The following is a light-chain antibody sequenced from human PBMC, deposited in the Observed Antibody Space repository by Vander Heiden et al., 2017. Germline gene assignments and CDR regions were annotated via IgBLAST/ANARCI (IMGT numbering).Light chain of an antibody. Sequence: DIVMIQSPPLMHVTPGEPASISCRYSQSLVHSNGKAFFAWYLHNPGQSPQVLIYLGSNRASGVPDRFSGSGSVTDFTLKISRVEAEDFGVYYFMQGLQTPYTFGQGTKLEIK. CDR3: MQGLQTPYT. V-gene: IGKV2-28*01. CDR2: LGS. CDR1: QSLVHSNGKAF. J-gene: IGKJ2*01.